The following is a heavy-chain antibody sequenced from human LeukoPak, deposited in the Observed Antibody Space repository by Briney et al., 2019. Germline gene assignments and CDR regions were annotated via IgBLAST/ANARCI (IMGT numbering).Heavy chain of an antibody. V-gene: IGHV4-4*07. CDR3: ARVIHSYDYYYYMDV. Sequence: SETLSLTCTVSGCTNSKYYWSWIRPPAGKGLEWIGRIYTSGSNKYNPSLNSRVTIPLVTTKNQLSLKLSSVTAADTAVYYCARVIHSYDYYYYMDVWGKGTTVTVSS. CDR2: IYTSGSN. J-gene: IGHJ6*03. D-gene: IGHD5-18*01. CDR1: GCTNSKYY.